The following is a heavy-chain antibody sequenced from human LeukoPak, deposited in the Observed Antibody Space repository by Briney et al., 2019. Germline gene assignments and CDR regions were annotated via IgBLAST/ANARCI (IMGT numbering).Heavy chain of an antibody. Sequence: GGSLRLSCAASGFTFSSYWLLCVRQAPGEGLECVVNISPDGSRKNYVDSVKGRFTISRDNAHDSLYLQMYSLRAEDTAVYHCATPLDYYDSSGYHQGGDWGQGTLVTVSS. CDR1: GFTFSSYW. CDR2: ISPDGSRK. D-gene: IGHD3-22*01. V-gene: IGHV3-7*03. J-gene: IGHJ4*02. CDR3: ATPLDYYDSSGYHQGGD.